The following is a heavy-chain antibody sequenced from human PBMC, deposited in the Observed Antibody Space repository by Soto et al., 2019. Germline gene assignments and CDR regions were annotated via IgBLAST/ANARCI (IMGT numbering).Heavy chain of an antibody. V-gene: IGHV3-53*04. Sequence: EVQLVESGGGLVQPGSLRLSCAASAIPASSNYMTWVLRAPRRGREWVSVLLSGGDTYYANSVKGRFTISRHDSTNTLFLQMNSLTPEDTAVYYCARDGPYYYASRMDVWGQGTTVTVSS. CDR2: LLSGGDT. D-gene: IGHD3-10*01. CDR3: ARDGPYYYASRMDV. J-gene: IGHJ6*02. CDR1: AIPASSNY.